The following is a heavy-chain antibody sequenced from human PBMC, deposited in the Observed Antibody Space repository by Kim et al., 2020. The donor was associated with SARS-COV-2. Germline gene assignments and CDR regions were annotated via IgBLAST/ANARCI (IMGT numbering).Heavy chain of an antibody. CDR3: ARVRWRGGLTTYDILTGPGAPYGMDV. Sequence: SVKVSCKASGGTFSSYAISWVRQAPGQGLEWMGGIIPIFGTANYAQKFQGRVTITADESTSTAYMELSSLRSEDTAVYYCARVRWRGGLTTYDILTGPGAPYGMDVWCQGTTVTVSS. J-gene: IGHJ6*02. CDR1: GGTFSSYA. D-gene: IGHD3-9*01. CDR2: IIPIFGTA. V-gene: IGHV1-69*13.